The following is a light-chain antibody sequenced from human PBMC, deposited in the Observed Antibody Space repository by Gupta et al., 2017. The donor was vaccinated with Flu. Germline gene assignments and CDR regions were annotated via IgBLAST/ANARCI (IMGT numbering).Light chain of an antibody. J-gene: IGKJ2*03. CDR2: LGS. Sequence: DIVMTQSPLSLPVTPGEPASISCRSSQSLLHSNGYNYLDWYLQKPGQSPQLLIYLGSNRASGVPDRFSGSGSGTDFTLKISRVEAEDVGVYYCMQALQTHAGAPYSFGQGTKLEIK. CDR1: QSLLHSNGYNY. V-gene: IGKV2-28*01. CDR3: MQALQTHAGAPYS.